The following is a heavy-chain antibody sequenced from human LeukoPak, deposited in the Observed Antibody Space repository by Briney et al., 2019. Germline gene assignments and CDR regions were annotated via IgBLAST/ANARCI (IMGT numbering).Heavy chain of an antibody. D-gene: IGHD5-18*01. J-gene: IGHJ4*02. Sequence: PGGSLRLSCAASGFTFSSYALSWVRQAPGKGLEWVSTISGSGDSTYYTDSMKGRFTISRDNSKNTLYLQMNNLRVEDTAVFYCANTGQGYTYGFDYWGQGTLVTVSP. V-gene: IGHV3-23*01. CDR3: ANTGQGYTYGFDY. CDR2: ISGSGDST. CDR1: GFTFSSYA.